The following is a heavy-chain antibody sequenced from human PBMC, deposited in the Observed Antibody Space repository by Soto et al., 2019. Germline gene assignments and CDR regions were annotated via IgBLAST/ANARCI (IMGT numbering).Heavy chain of an antibody. CDR2: IYYTGTT. Sequence: SETLSLTCTVSGGSISSTDHYWGWIRQSLGKGLEWIGSIYYTGTTYYNLSLQSRVSIYVDTSKNQYSLNLRSVTAADTAIYYCARQVTYDILVPPCLHDSSGQGTLVIVSS. CDR1: GGSISSTDHY. V-gene: IGHV4-39*01. CDR3: ARQVTYDILVPPCLHDS. J-gene: IGHJ4*02. D-gene: IGHD3-9*01.